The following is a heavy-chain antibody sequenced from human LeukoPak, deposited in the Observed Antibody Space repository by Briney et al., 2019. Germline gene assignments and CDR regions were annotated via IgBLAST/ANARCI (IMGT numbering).Heavy chain of an antibody. V-gene: IGHV3-23*01. Sequence: GGSLRLSCAASGFTFSSYAMSWVRQAPGKGLEWVSAISGSGGSTYYADSVKGRFTNSRDNSKNTLYLQMNSLRAEDTAVYYCARDRDDFWSGMAYYFDYWGQGTLVTVSS. CDR3: ARDRDDFWSGMAYYFDY. CDR2: ISGSGGST. J-gene: IGHJ4*02. D-gene: IGHD3-3*01. CDR1: GFTFSSYA.